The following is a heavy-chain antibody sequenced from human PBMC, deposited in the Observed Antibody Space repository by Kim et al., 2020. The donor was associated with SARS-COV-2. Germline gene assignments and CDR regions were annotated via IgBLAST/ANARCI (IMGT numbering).Heavy chain of an antibody. CDR3: VKDRFFGIQLWSSFDY. V-gene: IGHV3-64D*09. J-gene: IGHJ4*02. D-gene: IGHD5-18*01. Sequence: VKGRFTISRDNSKNTLYLQMSSRRAEDTAVYYWVKDRFFGIQLWSSFDYWGQGTLVTVSS.